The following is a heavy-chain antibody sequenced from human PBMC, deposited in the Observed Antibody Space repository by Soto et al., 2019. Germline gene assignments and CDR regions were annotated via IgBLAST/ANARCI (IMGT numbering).Heavy chain of an antibody. D-gene: IGHD3-10*01. Sequence: QVQLVQSGAEVKKPGASVKVSCKASGYTFTSYGISWVRQAPGQGLEWMGWISAYNGNTNYAQKLQGRVTMTTDTSXSXAYMELRSLRSDDTAVYYCARVRGVYWPITKDWFDPWGQGTLVTVSS. CDR3: ARVRGVYWPITKDWFDP. CDR2: ISAYNGNT. CDR1: GYTFTSYG. V-gene: IGHV1-18*01. J-gene: IGHJ5*02.